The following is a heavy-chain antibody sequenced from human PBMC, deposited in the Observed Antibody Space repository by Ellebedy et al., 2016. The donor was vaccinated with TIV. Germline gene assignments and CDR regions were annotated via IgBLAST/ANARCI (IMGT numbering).Heavy chain of an antibody. D-gene: IGHD2-2*01. CDR2: IIPIFGTA. J-gene: IGHJ2*01. CDR1: GGTFSSYA. V-gene: IGHV1-69*13. CDR3: ARDKTCSSTSCYSVRWYFDL. Sequence: AASVKVSCKASGGTFSSYAISWVRQAPGQGLEWMGGIIPIFGTANYAQKFQGRVTITADESTSTAYMELSSLRSEDTAAYYCARDKTCSSTSCYSVRWYFDLWGRGTLVTVSS.